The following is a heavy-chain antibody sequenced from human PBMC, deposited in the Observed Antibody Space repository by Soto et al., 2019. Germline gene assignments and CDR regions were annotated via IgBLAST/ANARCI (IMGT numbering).Heavy chain of an antibody. Sequence: QVQLQQWGAGLLKPSETLSLTCAVYGGSFSGYYWSWIRQPPGKGLEWIGEINHSGSTNYNPSLKSRVPISVDTSKNQFSLKLSSVTAADTAVYYCARSGRIAAAGTLNYWGQGTLVTVSS. J-gene: IGHJ4*02. D-gene: IGHD6-13*01. V-gene: IGHV4-34*01. CDR2: INHSGST. CDR1: GGSFSGYY. CDR3: ARSGRIAAAGTLNY.